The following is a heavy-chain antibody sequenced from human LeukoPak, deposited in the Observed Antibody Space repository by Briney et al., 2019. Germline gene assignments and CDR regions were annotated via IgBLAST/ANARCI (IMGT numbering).Heavy chain of an antibody. V-gene: IGHV3-30*02. CDR2: IRYDGSNK. D-gene: IGHD1-26*01. J-gene: IGHJ6*03. Sequence: GGSLRLSCAASGFTFSSYGMHWVRQAPGKGLEWVAFIRYDGSNKYYADSVKGRFTISRDNSKNTLYLQMNSLRAEDTAVYYCAKDYSLYSGSYYWYYYYYMDVWGKGTTVTISS. CDR1: GFTFSSYG. CDR3: AKDYSLYSGSYYWYYYYYMDV.